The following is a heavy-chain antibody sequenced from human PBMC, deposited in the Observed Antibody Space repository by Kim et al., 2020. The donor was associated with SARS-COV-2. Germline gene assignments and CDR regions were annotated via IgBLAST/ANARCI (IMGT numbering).Heavy chain of an antibody. D-gene: IGHD6-13*01. J-gene: IGHJ5*02. Sequence: ASVKVSCKASGYTFTSYGISWVRQAPGQGLEWMGWISAYNGNTNYAQKLQGRVTMTTDTSTSTAYMELRSLRSDDTAVYYCARDLHRIAAAGTNWFDPWGQGTLVTVSS. CDR3: ARDLHRIAAAGTNWFDP. CDR2: ISAYNGNT. V-gene: IGHV1-18*01. CDR1: GYTFTSYG.